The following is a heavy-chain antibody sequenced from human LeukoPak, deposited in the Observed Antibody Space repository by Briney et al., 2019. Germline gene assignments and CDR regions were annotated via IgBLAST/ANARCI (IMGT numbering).Heavy chain of an antibody. D-gene: IGHD6-19*01. Sequence: EASVTVSCTASGGTFSIYAISWVRQAPGQWLEWMGGIIPIFGTANYAQKFQGRVTITADESTSTAYMELSSLRSEDTAVYYCASHITVAGTDNYYYYGMDAWGQGTTVTVSS. J-gene: IGHJ6*02. CDR1: GGTFSIYA. CDR2: IIPIFGTA. CDR3: ASHITVAGTDNYYYYGMDA. V-gene: IGHV1-69*13.